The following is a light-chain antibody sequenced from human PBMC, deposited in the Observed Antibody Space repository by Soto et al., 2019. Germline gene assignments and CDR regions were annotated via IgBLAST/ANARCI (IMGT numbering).Light chain of an antibody. CDR3: QQYNNWPPGT. Sequence: VMTQSPVTLSVSPGETASLSCRASQSIGSNLAWYQHKPGQAPRLLIYGASTRASGIPARFSGSGSGTEFTVTISSLQSEDSAVYYCQQYNNWPPGTFGQGTRLEIK. V-gene: IGKV3-15*01. CDR2: GAS. J-gene: IGKJ5*01. CDR1: QSIGSN.